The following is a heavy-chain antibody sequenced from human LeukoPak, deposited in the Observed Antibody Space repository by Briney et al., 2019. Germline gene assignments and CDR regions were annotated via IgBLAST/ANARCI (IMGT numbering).Heavy chain of an antibody. CDR1: GLSFGSYW. J-gene: IGHJ4*02. V-gene: IGHV3-7*01. CDR3: ARDAFGDFSY. Sequence: GGSLRLSCVASGLSFGSYWMDWVPQAPGKGLEWVANIRKDGGDIHYVNSVKGRFTISRDNAKNSVSLQMHSLRVEDTAVYYCARDAFGDFSYWGQGILVTVSS. CDR2: IRKDGGDI. D-gene: IGHD3-10*01.